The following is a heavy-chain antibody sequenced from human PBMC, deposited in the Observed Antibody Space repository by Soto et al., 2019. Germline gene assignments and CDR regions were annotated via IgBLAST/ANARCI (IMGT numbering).Heavy chain of an antibody. J-gene: IGHJ4*02. D-gene: IGHD3-22*01. CDR1: GFTFSSYA. Sequence: EVQLLESGGGLVQPGGSLRLSCAASGFTFSSYAMSWVRQAPGKGLEWVSTISGSGGTTYYADSVKGRFTISRDNSKKTRFLDMNTLRIEATDVSYSANDRYVRCGYFYIDYWGQGTLVTVSS. CDR2: ISGSGGTT. CDR3: ANDRYVRCGYFYIDY. V-gene: IGHV3-23*01.